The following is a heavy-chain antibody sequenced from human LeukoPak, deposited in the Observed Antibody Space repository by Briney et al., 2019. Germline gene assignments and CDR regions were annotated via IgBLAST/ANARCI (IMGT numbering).Heavy chain of an antibody. Sequence: GGSLRLSCAASGFTFSSYGMHWVRQAPGKGLEWVAVIWYDGSNKYYADSVKGRFTISRDNSKNTLYLQMSSLRAEDTAVYYCARDASGYSSSWGLFDYWGQGTLVTVSS. D-gene: IGHD6-13*01. CDR1: GFTFSSYG. CDR2: IWYDGSNK. J-gene: IGHJ4*02. CDR3: ARDASGYSSSWGLFDY. V-gene: IGHV3-33*01.